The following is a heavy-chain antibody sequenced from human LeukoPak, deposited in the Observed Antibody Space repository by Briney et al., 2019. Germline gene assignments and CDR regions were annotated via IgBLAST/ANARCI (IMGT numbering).Heavy chain of an antibody. J-gene: IGHJ5*02. CDR2: ISGSGDST. Sequence: GGTLRLSCAASGFTFSSYGMSWVRQAPGKGLEWVSAISGSGDSTFYADSEKGRFTISRDNSKNTLYLQMNSLRAEDTAVYYCAKDSLNWFGESISWGQGTLVTVSS. V-gene: IGHV3-23*01. CDR1: GFTFSSYG. CDR3: AKDSLNWFGESIS. D-gene: IGHD3-10*01.